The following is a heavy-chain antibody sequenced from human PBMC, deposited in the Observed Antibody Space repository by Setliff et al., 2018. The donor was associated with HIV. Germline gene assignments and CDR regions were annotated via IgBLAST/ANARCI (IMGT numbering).Heavy chain of an antibody. CDR2: VYYDGST. J-gene: IGHJ4*02. V-gene: IGHV4-59*12. CDR3: IIAYSSGWLAPMGFDS. Sequence: SETLSLTCTVSGGSISSYYWSWVRQPPGKGLEWIGYVYYDGSTNYNPSLKSRVTISVDTSKNQLSLRLSSVTAADTAVYYCIIAYSSGWLAPMGFDSWGQGTLVTVSS. D-gene: IGHD6-19*01. CDR1: GGSISSYY.